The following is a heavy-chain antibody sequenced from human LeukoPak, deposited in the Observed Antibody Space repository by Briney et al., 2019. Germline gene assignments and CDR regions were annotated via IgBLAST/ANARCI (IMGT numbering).Heavy chain of an antibody. V-gene: IGHV4-34*01. CDR3: ARGGGGIRRTYYYYYMDV. CDR1: GGSFSGYY. Sequence: TSETLSLTCAVYGGSFSGYYWSWIRQPPGKGLEWIGEINHSGSTNYNPSLKSRVTISVDTSKNQFSLKLSSVTAADTAVYYCARGGGGIRRTYYYYYMDVWGKGTTVTVSS. CDR2: INHSGST. D-gene: IGHD6-13*01. J-gene: IGHJ6*03.